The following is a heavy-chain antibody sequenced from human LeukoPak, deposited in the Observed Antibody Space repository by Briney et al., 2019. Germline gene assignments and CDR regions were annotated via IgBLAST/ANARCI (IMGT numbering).Heavy chain of an antibody. V-gene: IGHV4-34*01. CDR2: INHSRST. Sequence: SETLSLTCAVYGGSFSGYYWSWIRQPPGKGLEWIGEINHSRSTNYNPSLKSRVSISVDTSKNQFTLKLSSVTAADTAVYYCARDRAYCSSSTCRQPFDYWGQGTLVTVSS. J-gene: IGHJ4*02. CDR1: GGSFSGYY. D-gene: IGHD2-2*01. CDR3: ARDRAYCSSSTCRQPFDY.